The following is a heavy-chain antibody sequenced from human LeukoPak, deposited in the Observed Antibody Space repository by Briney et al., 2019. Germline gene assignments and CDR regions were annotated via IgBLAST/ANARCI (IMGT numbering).Heavy chain of an antibody. CDR3: ARKRLSTTSILTGSTYYYYMDV. D-gene: IGHD3-9*01. V-gene: IGHV3-48*01. CDR2: ISSSGRTI. Sequence: GGSLRLSCAASGLTFTSYSMNWVRPAPGKGLEWVSYISSSGRTIYHADSVKDRFTISRDNAKNSLDLQMNSLRAEDTAVYYCARKRLSTTSILTGSTYYYYMDVWGKGTTVTVSS. J-gene: IGHJ6*03. CDR1: GLTFTSYS.